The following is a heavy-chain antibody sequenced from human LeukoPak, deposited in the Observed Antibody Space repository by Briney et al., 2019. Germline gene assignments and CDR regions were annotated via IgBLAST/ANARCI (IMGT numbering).Heavy chain of an antibody. Sequence: VKPSETLSLTCTVSGYSISSGYYWGWIRQPPGKGLEWIGSIYHSGSTYYNPSLKSRVTISVDTSKNQFSLKLSSVTAADTAVYYCARGRIAVAGKPEPFDYWGQGTLVTVSS. D-gene: IGHD6-19*01. CDR3: ARGRIAVAGKPEPFDY. CDR1: GYSISSGYY. CDR2: IYHSGST. V-gene: IGHV4-38-2*02. J-gene: IGHJ4*02.